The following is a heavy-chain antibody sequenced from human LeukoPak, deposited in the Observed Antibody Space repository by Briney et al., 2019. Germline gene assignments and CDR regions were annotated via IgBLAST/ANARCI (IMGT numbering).Heavy chain of an antibody. CDR2: IYPGDSDT. CDR1: GYSFTTYW. Sequence: GESLKISCKGSGYSFTTYWISWVRQMPGKGLEWMGIIYPGDSDTRYSPSFQGQVTISADKSISTAYLQWSSLKASDTAMYYCARPDDYGGKPAAFDIWGQGTMVTVSS. V-gene: IGHV5-51*01. CDR3: ARPDDYGGKPAAFDI. J-gene: IGHJ3*02. D-gene: IGHD4-23*01.